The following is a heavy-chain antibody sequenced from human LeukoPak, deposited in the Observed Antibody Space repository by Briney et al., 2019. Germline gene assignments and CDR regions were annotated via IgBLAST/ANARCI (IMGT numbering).Heavy chain of an antibody. V-gene: IGHV1-18*01. Sequence: GASVKVSCKASGYTFTSYGISWVRQAPGQGLEWMGWISAYNGNTNYAQKLQGRVTMTTDTSTSTAYMELRSLRSDDTAVYYCARDGRIFADYYDSSGPGAIRANYYYYYMDVWGKGTTVTVSS. J-gene: IGHJ6*03. CDR2: ISAYNGNT. CDR1: GYTFTSYG. D-gene: IGHD3-22*01. CDR3: ARDGRIFADYYDSSGPGAIRANYYYYYMDV.